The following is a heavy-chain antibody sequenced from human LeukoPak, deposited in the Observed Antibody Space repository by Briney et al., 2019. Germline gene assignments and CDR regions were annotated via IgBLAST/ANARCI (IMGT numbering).Heavy chain of an antibody. CDR3: AREVAGTSGYFDY. CDR2: INPNSGGT. CDR1: GYTFTGYY. D-gene: IGHD6-19*01. V-gene: IGHV1-2*02. Sequence: ASVKVSCKASGYTFTGYYMHWVRQAPGQGLEWMGWINPNSGGTNYAQKFQGRVTMTRDTSISTAYMELSRLRSDDTAVYYCAREVAGTSGYFDYWGQGTLVTVSS. J-gene: IGHJ4*02.